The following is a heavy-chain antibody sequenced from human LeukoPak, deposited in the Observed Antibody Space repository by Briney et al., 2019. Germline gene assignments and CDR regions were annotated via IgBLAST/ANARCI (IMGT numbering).Heavy chain of an antibody. V-gene: IGHV5-10-1*01. CDR3: ARHSSVLNSFDP. D-gene: IGHD3-22*01. CDR2: IDPGDSQT. J-gene: IGHJ5*02. CDR1: AYSFTNYW. Sequence: GESLKISCKGSAYSFTNYWISWVRQMPGKGLEWMGRIDPGDSQTNYSPSFQGHVTISADKSISTAYLQWSSLKASGTAMYYCARHSSVLNSFDPWGQGTLVTVSS.